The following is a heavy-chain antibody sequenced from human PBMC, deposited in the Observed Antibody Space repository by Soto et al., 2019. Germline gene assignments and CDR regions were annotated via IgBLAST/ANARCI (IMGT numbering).Heavy chain of an antibody. Sequence: QVQLVQSGAEVKKPGSSVIVSCRASGGTFNRHVISWVRPAPGQGLEWMGGIIPILGSSNHARKFKGRVTISADESTGTAYMELSSLTSEDTAVYYCAREGDSSWFDSWGQGTLVTVSS. CDR3: AREGDSSWFDS. CDR1: GGTFNRHV. D-gene: IGHD2-21*01. J-gene: IGHJ5*01. V-gene: IGHV1-69*01. CDR2: IIPILGSS.